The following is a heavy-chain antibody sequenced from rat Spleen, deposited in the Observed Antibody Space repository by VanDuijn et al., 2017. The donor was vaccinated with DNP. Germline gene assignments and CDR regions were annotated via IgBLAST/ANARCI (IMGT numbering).Heavy chain of an antibody. Sequence: EVQLVESGGGLVQPGRSLKLSCVASGFIFSNYWMTWIRQAPGKGLEWIGEINKDSSRINYNTSLRDKFTISRDNVQNTLYLQTSTLGSEDTAIYFCTRGPNYGGDSDYFDYWGQGVMVTVSS. D-gene: IGHD1-11*01. CDR3: TRGPNYGGDSDYFDY. V-gene: IGHV4-2*01. J-gene: IGHJ2*01. CDR1: GFIFSNYW. CDR2: INKDSSRI.